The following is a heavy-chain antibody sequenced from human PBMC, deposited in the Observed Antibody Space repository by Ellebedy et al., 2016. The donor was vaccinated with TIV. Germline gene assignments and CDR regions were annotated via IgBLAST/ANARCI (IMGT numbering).Heavy chain of an antibody. CDR1: GYTFTSYG. V-gene: IGHV1-18*01. CDR3: ATAPGDYYGSGSLDY. D-gene: IGHD3-10*01. Sequence: ASVKVSXXASGYTFTSYGISWVRQAPGQGLEWMGWISAYNGNTNYAQKLQGRVTITRDTSASTAYMELSSLRSEDTAVYYCATAPGDYYGSGSLDYWGQGTLVTVSS. CDR2: ISAYNGNT. J-gene: IGHJ4*02.